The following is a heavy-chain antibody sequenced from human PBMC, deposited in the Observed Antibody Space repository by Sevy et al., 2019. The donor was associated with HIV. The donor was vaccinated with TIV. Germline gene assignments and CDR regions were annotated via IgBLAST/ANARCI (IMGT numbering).Heavy chain of an antibody. CDR1: GFTFSNYA. J-gene: IGHJ4*02. CDR2: ISTDGGST. Sequence: GGSLRLSCSASGFTFSNYAMHWVRQAPGKGLEHVSAISTDGGSTYYADSVKGRFTISRDSAKSMLYLQMGDLRVEDTAVYFCVDVLEGRPVGPFNNWGQGTLVTVSS. D-gene: IGHD6-6*01. CDR3: VDVLEGRPVGPFNN. V-gene: IGHV3-64D*06.